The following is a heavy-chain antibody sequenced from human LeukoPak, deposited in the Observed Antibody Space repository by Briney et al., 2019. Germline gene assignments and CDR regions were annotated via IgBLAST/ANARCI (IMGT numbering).Heavy chain of an antibody. CDR1: GFTFDDYG. J-gene: IGHJ4*02. CDR2: INWNGGSK. V-gene: IGHV3-20*04. D-gene: IGHD6-6*01. CDR3: ARSIAARPNYFDY. Sequence: GESLRLSCAASGFTFDDYGMSWVRQGQGKGLELVSGINWNGGSKGYADSVKGRFTISRDNAKNSLYLQMNSLRAEDMALYYCARSIAARPNYFDYWGQGTLVTVSS.